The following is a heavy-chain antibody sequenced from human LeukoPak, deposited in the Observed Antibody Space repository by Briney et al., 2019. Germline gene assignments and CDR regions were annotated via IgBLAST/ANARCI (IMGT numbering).Heavy chain of an antibody. CDR1: GFTFDDYA. CDR2: IYYSGST. CDR3: ARDMAKGKTAARPQDV. V-gene: IGHV4-38-2*02. J-gene: IGHJ6*02. D-gene: IGHD6-6*01. Sequence: LRLSCAASGFTFDDYAMHWVRQAPGKGLEWIGSIYYSGSTYYNPSLKSRVTISVDTSKNQFSLKLSSVTAADTAVYYCARDMAKGKTAARPQDVWGQGTTVTVSS.